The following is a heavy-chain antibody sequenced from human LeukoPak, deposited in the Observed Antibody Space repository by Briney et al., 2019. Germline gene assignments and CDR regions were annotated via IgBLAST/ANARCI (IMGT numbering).Heavy chain of an antibody. CDR2: ISGSGSPI. CDR3: AKDKLRSFDP. Sequence: PGGSLRLSCEASGFTFSSYGMTWVRQAPGKGLEWVSTISGSGSPIYYADSVKGRFTTSRDNSINTLYLQMNSLRAEDTAVYYCAKDKLRSFDPWGQGTLVTVSS. J-gene: IGHJ5*02. V-gene: IGHV3-23*01. CDR1: GFTFSSYG.